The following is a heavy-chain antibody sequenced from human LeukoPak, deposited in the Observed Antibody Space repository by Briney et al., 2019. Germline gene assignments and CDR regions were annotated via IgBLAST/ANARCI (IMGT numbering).Heavy chain of an antibody. CDR1: GGSISSSSYY. CDR2: IYYSGST. D-gene: IGHD3-22*01. CDR3: AESTYYYDTFVNAFDI. Sequence: SETLSLTCTVSGGSISSSSYYWGWLRQPPGKGLEWIGSIYYSGSTYYNPSLKSRVTISVDTSKNQFSLKLSSVTAADTAVYYCAESTYYYDTFVNAFDIWGQGTMVTVSS. V-gene: IGHV4-39*07. J-gene: IGHJ3*02.